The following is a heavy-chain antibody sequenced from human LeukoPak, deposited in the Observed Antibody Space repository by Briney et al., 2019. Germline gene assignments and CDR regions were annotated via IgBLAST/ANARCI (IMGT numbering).Heavy chain of an antibody. CDR3: ARAAVAGTRGFDY. CDR1: GGSFSGYS. D-gene: IGHD6-19*01. Sequence: PSGTLSLTCAVYGGSFSGYSWSWIRQPPGKGLEWIGEINHSGSTNYNPSLKSRVTISVDTSKNQFSLKLSSVTAADTAVYYCARAAVAGTRGFDYWGQGTLVTVAS. CDR2: INHSGST. J-gene: IGHJ4*02. V-gene: IGHV4-34*01.